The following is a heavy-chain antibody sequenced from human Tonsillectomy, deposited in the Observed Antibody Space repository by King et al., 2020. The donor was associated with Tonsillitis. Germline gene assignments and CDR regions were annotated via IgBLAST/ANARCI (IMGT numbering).Heavy chain of an antibody. CDR1: GFSFDDYA. J-gene: IGHJ4*02. CDR2: ISWNSGSI. CDR3: AKDDCGAGSCYSFYFDS. D-gene: IGHD2-15*01. Sequence: VQLVESGGGLVQPGGSLRLSCAASGFSFDDYAMHWVRQAPGKGLEWVSGISWNSGSISHADSVKGRFTISRDNAKSSLYLQMNSLRAEDTAFYYCAKDDCGAGSCYSFYFDSWGQGTLVTVSS. V-gene: IGHV3-9*01.